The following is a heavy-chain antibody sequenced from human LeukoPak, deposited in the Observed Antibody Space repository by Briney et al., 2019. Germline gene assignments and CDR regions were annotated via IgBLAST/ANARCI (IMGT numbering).Heavy chain of an antibody. V-gene: IGHV3-21*01. D-gene: IGHD4-11*01. Sequence: GGSLRLSCAASGFPFSSYSMNWVRQAPGKGLEWVSSISSDSNYPGSLKGRFTISRDNAKNSLYLQMNSLRAEDTAVYYCARDYSGYSNYWGQGTLVTVSS. CDR1: GFPFSSYS. J-gene: IGHJ4*02. CDR3: ARDYSGYSNY. CDR2: ISSDS.